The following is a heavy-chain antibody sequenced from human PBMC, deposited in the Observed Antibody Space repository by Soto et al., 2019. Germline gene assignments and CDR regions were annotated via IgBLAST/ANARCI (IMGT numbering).Heavy chain of an antibody. Sequence: QVPLQESGPGLVKPSETLSLTCTVSGGSISSDYYYWSWIRQPPGRGLEWIGYIYYSGRTYYNPSLKSRLIISVDTSKNQFSLGLSSVTAADTAVYYCAREGAIADFYFASWGQGILVSVSS. CDR3: AREGAIADFYFAS. D-gene: IGHD1-26*01. J-gene: IGHJ4*02. CDR1: GGSISSDYYY. CDR2: IYYSGRT. V-gene: IGHV4-30-4*01.